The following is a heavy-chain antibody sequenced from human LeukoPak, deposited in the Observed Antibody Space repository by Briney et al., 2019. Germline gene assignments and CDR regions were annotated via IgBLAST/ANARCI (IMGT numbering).Heavy chain of an antibody. CDR1: GYTFSSYW. Sequence: GESLKISCKGSGYTFSSYWIGWVRQIPGKGLEWMGIIYPGDSDTRYSPSLQGQVTISVDTSIGTAYLQWSSLKASDTAIYYCARQNDFRLDYWGQGTLVTVSS. CDR2: IYPGDSDT. CDR3: ARQNDFRLDY. D-gene: IGHD3-3*01. J-gene: IGHJ4*02. V-gene: IGHV5-51*01.